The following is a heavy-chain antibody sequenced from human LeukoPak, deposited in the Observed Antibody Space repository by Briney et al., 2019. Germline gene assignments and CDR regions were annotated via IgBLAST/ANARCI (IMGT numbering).Heavy chain of an antibody. Sequence: VASVKVSCKASGYTFTSYAMNWVRQAPGQGLEWMGWINTNTGNPTYAQGFTGRFVFSLDTSVSTAYLQISSLKAEDTAVYYCARGQFLSILHYYGSGSYYWGQGTLVTVSS. D-gene: IGHD3-10*01. CDR1: GYTFTSYA. V-gene: IGHV7-4-1*02. CDR3: ARGQFLSILHYYGSGSYY. J-gene: IGHJ4*02. CDR2: INTNTGNP.